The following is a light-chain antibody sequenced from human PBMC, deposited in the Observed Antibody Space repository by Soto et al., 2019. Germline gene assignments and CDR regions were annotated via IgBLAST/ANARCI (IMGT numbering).Light chain of an antibody. CDR2: KAS. CDR3: QQYNSDPWM. J-gene: IGKJ1*01. V-gene: IGKV1-5*03. CDR1: QSISSW. Sequence: DIQMTQSPSTLSASVGDRVTITCRASQSISSWLAWYQQKPGKAPKLLIYKASSLESGVPSRFSGSGSGTEFTLTSSSLQPDDFATYYCQQYNSDPWMVGQGTKVEIK.